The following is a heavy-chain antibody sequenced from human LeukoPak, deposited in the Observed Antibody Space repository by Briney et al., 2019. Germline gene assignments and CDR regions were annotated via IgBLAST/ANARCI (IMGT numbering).Heavy chain of an antibody. Sequence: TGGSLRLSCAASGFTFSSYSMNWVRQAPGKGLEWVSYISSSSSTIYYADSVKGRFTISRDNAKNSLYLQMNSLRAEDTAVYYCARDSSSSWPYYFDYWGQGTLVTVSS. CDR3: ARDSSSSWPYYFDY. J-gene: IGHJ4*02. D-gene: IGHD6-13*01. CDR2: ISSSSSTI. CDR1: GFTFSSYS. V-gene: IGHV3-48*04.